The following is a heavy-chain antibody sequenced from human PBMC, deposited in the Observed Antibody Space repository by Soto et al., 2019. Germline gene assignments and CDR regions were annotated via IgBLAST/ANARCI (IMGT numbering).Heavy chain of an antibody. D-gene: IGHD6-13*01. J-gene: IGHJ6*03. CDR1: GFTFSDYY. CDR2: ISSSGSTI. V-gene: IGHV3-11*01. Sequence: PGGSLRLSCAASGFTFSDYYMSWIRQAPGKGLEWVSYISSSGSTIYYADSVKGRFTISRDNAKNSLYLQMNSLRAEDTAVYYCAREFPYSSSWYKDYYYYMDVWGKGTTVTVSS. CDR3: AREFPYSSSWYKDYYYYMDV.